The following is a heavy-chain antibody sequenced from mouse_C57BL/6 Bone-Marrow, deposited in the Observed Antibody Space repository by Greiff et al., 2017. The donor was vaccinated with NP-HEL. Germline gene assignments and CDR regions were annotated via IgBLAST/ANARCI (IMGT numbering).Heavy chain of an antibody. CDR1: GFNIKDYY. D-gene: IGHD2-1*01. Sequence: EVQLQQSGAELVKPGASVKLSCTASGFNIKDYYLHWVKQRTEQGLEWIGRIDPEDGENKYAPTFQGKATITADTSSNTAYLQLSSLTSEDTAVYYCARGNYNYYAMDYWGQGTSVTVSS. J-gene: IGHJ4*01. V-gene: IGHV14-2*01. CDR3: ARGNYNYYAMDY. CDR2: IDPEDGEN.